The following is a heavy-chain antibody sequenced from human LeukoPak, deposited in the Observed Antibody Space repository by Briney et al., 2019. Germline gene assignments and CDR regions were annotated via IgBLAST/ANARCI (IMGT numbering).Heavy chain of an antibody. D-gene: IGHD3-9*01. CDR2: IYYSGST. V-gene: IGHV4-59*08. CDR1: GGSISSYY. Sequence: SETLSLTCTVSGGSISSYYWSWIRQPPGKGLEWIGYIYYSGSTNYNPSLKSRVTISVDTSKNQFSLKLSSVTAADTAVYYCARLYYDILTGYYILDYWGQGTLVTVSS. J-gene: IGHJ4*02. CDR3: ARLYYDILTGYYILDY.